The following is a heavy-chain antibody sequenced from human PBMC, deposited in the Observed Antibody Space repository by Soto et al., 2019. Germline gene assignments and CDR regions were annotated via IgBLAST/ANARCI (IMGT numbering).Heavy chain of an antibody. V-gene: IGHV3-48*01. Sequence: EVQLVESGGGLVQPGGSLRLSCSASGFTFSSYTMNWVRQAPGKGLEWVSSITSSSSTTYNADSVKGRFTISRDKAKNSLYLQMKSLRAEDTAVYYCARTMRGYDSSGYFYLYFDSWGQGTLVTVSS. CDR3: ARTMRGYDSSGYFYLYFDS. D-gene: IGHD3-22*01. CDR1: GFTFSSYT. J-gene: IGHJ4*02. CDR2: ITSSSSTT.